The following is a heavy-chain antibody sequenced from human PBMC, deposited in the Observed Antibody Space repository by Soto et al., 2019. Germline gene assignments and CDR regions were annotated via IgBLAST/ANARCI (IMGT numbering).Heavy chain of an antibody. CDR2: IKQDGSQK. CDR1: GFSFSSYL. D-gene: IGHD3-3*01. CDR3: ARSNYDFWSGGSLDI. Sequence: LRLSCAASGFSFSSYLMNWVRQAPGKGLEWVANIKQDGSQKYYVDSVKGRFTISRDNAKNSLYLQMNSLRAEDTAIYYCARSNYDFWSGGSLDIWGQGTMVTVSS. J-gene: IGHJ3*02. V-gene: IGHV3-7*03.